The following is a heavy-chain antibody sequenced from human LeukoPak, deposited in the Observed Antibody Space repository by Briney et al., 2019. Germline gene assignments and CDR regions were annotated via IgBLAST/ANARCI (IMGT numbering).Heavy chain of an antibody. V-gene: IGHV1-8*02. J-gene: IGHJ4*02. Sequence: ASVKVSCKASGGTFSSYAISWVRQAPGQGLEWMGWMNPNSGNTGYAQKFQGRVTMTRNTSISTAYMELSSLRSEDTAVYHCARGSFKVRGVTPGYWGQGTLVTVSS. CDR1: GGTFSSYA. CDR3: ARGSFKVRGVTPGY. D-gene: IGHD3-10*01. CDR2: MNPNSGNT.